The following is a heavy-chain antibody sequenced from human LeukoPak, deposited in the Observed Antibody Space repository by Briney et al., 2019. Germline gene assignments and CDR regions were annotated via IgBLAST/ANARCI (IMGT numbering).Heavy chain of an antibody. D-gene: IGHD3-16*01. Sequence: SVKVSCKASGGTFSSYAISWVRQAPGQGFEWMGGIIPIFGTANYAQKFQGRVTITTDESTSTAYMELTSLRADDTAVYFCAKDSIWGNGVHDAFDIWGQGTKVTVSS. V-gene: IGHV1-69*05. J-gene: IGHJ3*02. CDR3: AKDSIWGNGVHDAFDI. CDR2: IIPIFGTA. CDR1: GGTFSSYA.